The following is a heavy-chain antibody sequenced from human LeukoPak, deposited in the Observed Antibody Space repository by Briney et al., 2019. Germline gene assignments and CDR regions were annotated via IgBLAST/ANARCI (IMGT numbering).Heavy chain of an antibody. D-gene: IGHD3-22*01. CDR2: ITSSSSYI. Sequence: PGGSLRLSRAASGFTFSSHWMSWVRQAPGKGLEWVSSITSSSSYIYYADSLKGRFTISRDNAKNSLYLQMNSLRAEDTAVYYCARDLLYYDSSGGDYWGQGTLVTVSS. V-gene: IGHV3-21*01. J-gene: IGHJ4*02. CDR1: GFTFSSHW. CDR3: ARDLLYYDSSGGDY.